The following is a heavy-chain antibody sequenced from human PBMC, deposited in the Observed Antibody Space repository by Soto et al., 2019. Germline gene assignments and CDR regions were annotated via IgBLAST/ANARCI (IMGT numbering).Heavy chain of an antibody. J-gene: IGHJ4*02. CDR2: IYSTGST. CDR3: ARGVWSYYRCDY. D-gene: IGHD3-10*01. V-gene: IGHV4-39*01. CDR1: GGSISSSSYY. Sequence: SETLSLTCTVSGGSISSSSYYWGWIRQPPGKGLEWIGSIYSTGSTYYNPSLKSRVTISADTSKNQFSLKLSSVTAADTAVYYCARGVWSYYRCDYWGQGTLVTVSS.